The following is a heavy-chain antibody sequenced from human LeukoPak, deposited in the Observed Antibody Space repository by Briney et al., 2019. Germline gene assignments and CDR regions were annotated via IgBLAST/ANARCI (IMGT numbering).Heavy chain of an antibody. Sequence: ASVNVSCKASLYTFTSYDISWVRQAPGQGREWMGWISAYNGNTHYAQKLQGRVTITTDTSTSTAYMEMRSLRSDDTAVYYCAKVGVRGVIIAGMDVWGQGTTVTVSS. V-gene: IGHV1-18*01. D-gene: IGHD3-10*01. CDR2: ISAYNGNT. CDR1: LYTFTSYD. J-gene: IGHJ6*02. CDR3: AKVGVRGVIIAGMDV.